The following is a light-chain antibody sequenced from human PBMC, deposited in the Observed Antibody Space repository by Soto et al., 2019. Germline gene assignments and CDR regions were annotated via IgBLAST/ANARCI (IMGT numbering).Light chain of an antibody. CDR2: DTS. Sequence: EIVLTQSPATLSLSPRQRATLSCRASQSVSSSNLAWYQQKPGQAPRLLIYDTSSRATGIPDRFSGSGSVTNSTFTINSLEPEVFAVYTGQHYSDFPYTFGQGTKLEVK. CDR1: QSVSSSN. V-gene: IGKV3D-20*02. J-gene: IGKJ2*01. CDR3: QHYSDFPYT.